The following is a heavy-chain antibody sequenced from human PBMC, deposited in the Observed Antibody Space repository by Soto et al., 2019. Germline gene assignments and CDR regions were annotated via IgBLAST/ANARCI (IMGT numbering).Heavy chain of an antibody. D-gene: IGHD4-17*01. Sequence: SLRQSLTGTVARGSHNSGDYYWSCIRQPPGRGLEWIGYIYYSGSTSYNPSLKSRVTISVDTSKNQFSLKLSSVTAADTAVYHCAREVWATVVYNWFDRRGQGTLGTVCS. J-gene: IGHJ5*02. CDR2: IYYSGST. CDR3: AREVWATVVYNWFDR. CDR1: RGSHNSGDYY. V-gene: IGHV4-30-4*01.